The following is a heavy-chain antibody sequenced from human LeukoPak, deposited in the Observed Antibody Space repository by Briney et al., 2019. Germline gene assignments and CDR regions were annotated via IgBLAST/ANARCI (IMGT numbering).Heavy chain of an antibody. D-gene: IGHD5-24*01. J-gene: IGHJ4*02. Sequence: SETLSLTCTVSGGSINSGSYYWNWIRQPAGTGLEWIGRIYISGTTNYNPSLKSRVTISVDTFKNRFSLKLTSVTAADTAVYYCARSEMATMKGFDYWGQGTLVTVSS. CDR3: ARSEMATMKGFDY. V-gene: IGHV4-61*02. CDR1: GGSINSGSYY. CDR2: IYISGTT.